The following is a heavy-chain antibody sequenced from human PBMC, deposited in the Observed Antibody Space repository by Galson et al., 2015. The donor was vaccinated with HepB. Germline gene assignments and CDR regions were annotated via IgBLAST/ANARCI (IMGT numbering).Heavy chain of an antibody. Sequence: ETLSLTCTVSGGSISSYYWSWIRQPPGKGLEWIGYIYYTGRTNHNPSLKSRVTISVDTSKNQFSLKVSSVTAADTAVYYCARGGSSWYGDAFDIWGQGTVVTVSS. CDR2: IYYTGRT. V-gene: IGHV4-59*01. CDR1: GGSISSYY. D-gene: IGHD6-13*01. CDR3: ARGGSSWYGDAFDI. J-gene: IGHJ3*02.